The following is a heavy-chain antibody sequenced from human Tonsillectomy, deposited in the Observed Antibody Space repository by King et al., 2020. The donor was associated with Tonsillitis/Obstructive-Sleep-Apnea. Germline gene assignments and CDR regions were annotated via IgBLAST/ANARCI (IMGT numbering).Heavy chain of an antibody. J-gene: IGHJ4*02. CDR1: GFTFSDYY. CDR3: ARENSYGSGTYVDS. CDR2: ISSSSTYT. V-gene: IGHV3-11*05. Sequence: VQLVESGGGLVKPGGSLRLSCAASGFTFSDYYMSWIRQAPGKGLEWFSYISSSSTYTKDADSVKGRFTISRDNAKNSLYLQMDSLRAEDTAVYYCARENSYGSGTYVDSWGQGTLVTVSS. D-gene: IGHD3-10*01.